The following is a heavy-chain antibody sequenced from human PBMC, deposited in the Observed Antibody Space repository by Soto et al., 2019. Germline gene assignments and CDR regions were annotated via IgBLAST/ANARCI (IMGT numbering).Heavy chain of an antibody. Sequence: SETLSLTCSVSGGSISSGDYYWSWIRQPPGKGLEWIGYIHYSGSTHYNLSLKSRVTISVDTSKNQFSLKLTSVTAADTAVYYCARGRDYGGNSDYFDYWGQGTLVTVSS. CDR1: GGSISSGDYY. CDR2: IHYSGST. CDR3: ARGRDYGGNSDYFDY. J-gene: IGHJ4*02. V-gene: IGHV4-30-4*01. D-gene: IGHD4-17*01.